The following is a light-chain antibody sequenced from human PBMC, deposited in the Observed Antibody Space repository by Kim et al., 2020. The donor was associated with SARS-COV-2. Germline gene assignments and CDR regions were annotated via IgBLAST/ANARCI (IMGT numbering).Light chain of an antibody. J-gene: IGKJ1*01. CDR1: QRVSSN. Sequence: APGEKATPTCRARQRVSSNLAGYHQKPGQAPRLLIYGAATRATGIPARFSGSGAGTEVTLTISSMQAEDFAVYYCQEYNNWNRTFGQGTKVDIK. CDR2: GAA. CDR3: QEYNNWNRT. V-gene: IGKV3-15*01.